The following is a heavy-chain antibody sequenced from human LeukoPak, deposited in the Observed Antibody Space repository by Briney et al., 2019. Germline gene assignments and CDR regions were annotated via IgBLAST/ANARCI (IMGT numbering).Heavy chain of an antibody. CDR3: AKEVGAYTAFDL. V-gene: IGHV3-30*18. CDR2: ISSGGHTN. Sequence: HPGGSLRLSCRASGFAFSNFGMHWVRQPPGKGLEWVSAISSGGHTNKIADSVRGRFTISRGNSENTLYLQMDSLTEDDLAVYYCAKEVGAYTAFDLWGQGTLVTVSS. J-gene: IGHJ3*01. D-gene: IGHD3-16*01. CDR1: GFAFSNFG.